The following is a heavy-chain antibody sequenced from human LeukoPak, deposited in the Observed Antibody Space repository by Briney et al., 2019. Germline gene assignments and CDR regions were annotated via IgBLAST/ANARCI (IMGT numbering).Heavy chain of an antibody. CDR2: INHSGST. V-gene: IGHV4-34*01. CDR3: ARGSLSLIDY. J-gene: IGHJ4*02. CDR1: GGSFSGYY. D-gene: IGHD2-8*01. Sequence: PSETLSLTCAVYGGSFSGYYWGWIRQPPGKGLEWIGEINHSGSTNYNPSLKSRVTISVDTSKNQFSLKLSSVTAADTAVYYCARGSLSLIDYWGQGTLVTVSS.